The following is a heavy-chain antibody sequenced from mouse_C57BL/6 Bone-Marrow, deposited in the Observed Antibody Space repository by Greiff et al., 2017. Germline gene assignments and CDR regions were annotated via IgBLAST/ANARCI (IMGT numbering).Heavy chain of an antibody. CDR2: ISNGGGST. V-gene: IGHV5-12*01. Sequence: EVQLVESGGGLVQPGGSLKLSCAASGFTFSDYYMYWVRQTPEKRLEWVAYISNGGGSTYYPDTVKGRFTISRDNAKKTLYLQMRRLKSEDTAMYYCARRSYYCRGYAMDYWGQGTSVTVAS. CDR3: ARRSYYCRGYAMDY. D-gene: IGHD1-1*01. CDR1: GFTFSDYY. J-gene: IGHJ4*01.